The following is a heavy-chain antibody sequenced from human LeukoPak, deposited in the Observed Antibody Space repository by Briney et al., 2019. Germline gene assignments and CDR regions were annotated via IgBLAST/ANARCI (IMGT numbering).Heavy chain of an antibody. V-gene: IGHV3-30-3*01. D-gene: IGHD3-22*01. Sequence: GGSLRLSCAASGFTFSIYSMHWVRQAPGKGLEWVALISYDGSNKNYADSVKGRFTISRDNSKNTLSLQMSSLRAEDTAVYHYARGVYSDSSGYTYYFDQWGQGTLVTVSS. J-gene: IGHJ4*02. CDR3: ARGVYSDSSGYTYYFDQ. CDR2: ISYDGSNK. CDR1: GFTFSIYS.